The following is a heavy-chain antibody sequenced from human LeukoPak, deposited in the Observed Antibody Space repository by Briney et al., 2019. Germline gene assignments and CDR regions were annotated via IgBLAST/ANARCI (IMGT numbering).Heavy chain of an antibody. CDR3: AIYFVGSSWYNYYYGMDV. CDR1: RLTFSSSR. V-gene: IGHV3-74*01. Sequence: GGSLRLSCAASRLTFSSSRMHWVRQAPGKGLVWVSRINSDGSSTSYADSVKGRFTISRDNAKKTLYLHMNSLRAEDTAVYYCAIYFVGSSWYNYYYGMDVWGQGTSVTVSS. J-gene: IGHJ6*02. D-gene: IGHD6-13*01. CDR2: INSDGSST.